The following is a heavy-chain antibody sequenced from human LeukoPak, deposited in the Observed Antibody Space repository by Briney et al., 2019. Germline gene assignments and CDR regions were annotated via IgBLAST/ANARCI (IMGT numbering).Heavy chain of an antibody. D-gene: IGHD3-10*01. Sequence: GGSLRLSCAASGFTFSSYAMSWVRQAPGKGLEWVSAISGSGGSTYYADSVKGRFTISRDNSKNTLYLQMNSLRAEDTAVYYCAKGSNSGITMVRGVIKSYFDYRGQGTLVTVSS. CDR2: ISGSGGST. CDR3: AKGSNSGITMVRGVIKSYFDY. CDR1: GFTFSSYA. V-gene: IGHV3-23*01. J-gene: IGHJ4*02.